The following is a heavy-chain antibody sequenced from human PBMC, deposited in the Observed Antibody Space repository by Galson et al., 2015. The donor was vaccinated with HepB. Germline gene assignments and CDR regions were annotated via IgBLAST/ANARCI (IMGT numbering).Heavy chain of an antibody. V-gene: IGHV3-30*02. CDR3: VYVLRYFGTLDY. CDR2: IRYDGSNK. J-gene: IGHJ4*02. D-gene: IGHD3-9*01. Sequence: SLRLSCAASGFTFSSYGMHWVRQAPGKGLEWVAFIRYDGSNKYYADSVKGRFTISRDNSKNTLYLQMNSLRAEDTAVYYCVYVLRYFGTLDYWGQGTLVTVSS. CDR1: GFTFSSYG.